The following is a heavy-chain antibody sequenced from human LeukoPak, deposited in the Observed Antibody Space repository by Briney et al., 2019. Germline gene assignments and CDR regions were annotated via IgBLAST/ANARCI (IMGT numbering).Heavy chain of an antibody. CDR2: ISAYNGNT. J-gene: IGHJ4*02. D-gene: IGHD3-16*02. CDR1: GYTFTSYG. CDR3: ARLIYDYVWGSYRYYFDY. V-gene: IGHV1-18*01. Sequence: ASVKVSCKASGYTFTSYGISWVRQAPGQGLEWMGWISAYNGNTNYAQKLQGRVTMTRNTSISTAYMELSSLRSEDTAVYYCARLIYDYVWGSYRYYFDYWGQGTLVTVSS.